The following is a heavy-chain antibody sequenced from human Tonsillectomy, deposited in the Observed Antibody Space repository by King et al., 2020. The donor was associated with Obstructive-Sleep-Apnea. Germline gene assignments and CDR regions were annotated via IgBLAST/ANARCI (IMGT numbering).Heavy chain of an antibody. V-gene: IGHV3-9*01. Sequence: VQLVESGGGLVQPGRSLRLSCAASGFTFDDYAMHWVRQAPGKGLEWVSGISWNSGSIGYADSVKGRFTISRDNAKNSLYLQMNSLRAEDTALYYCAKDPHPIIAVAGTYFDYWGHGTLVTVSS. CDR1: GFTFDDYA. CDR3: AKDPHPIIAVAGTYFDY. J-gene: IGHJ4*01. D-gene: IGHD6-19*01. CDR2: ISWNSGSI.